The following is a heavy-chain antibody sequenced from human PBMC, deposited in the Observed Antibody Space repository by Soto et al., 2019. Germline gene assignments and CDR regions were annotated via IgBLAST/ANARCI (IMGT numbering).Heavy chain of an antibody. CDR3: ATIAVAVPYYYYGMDV. CDR1: GGSISSYY. CDR2: IYYSGST. Sequence: SETLSLTCTVSGGSISSYYWSWIRQPPGKGLEWIGYIYYSGSTNYNPSLKSRVTISVDTSKNQFSLKLSSVTAADTAVYYCATIAVAVPYYYYGMDVWGQGTTVTVSS. D-gene: IGHD6-19*01. V-gene: IGHV4-59*01. J-gene: IGHJ6*02.